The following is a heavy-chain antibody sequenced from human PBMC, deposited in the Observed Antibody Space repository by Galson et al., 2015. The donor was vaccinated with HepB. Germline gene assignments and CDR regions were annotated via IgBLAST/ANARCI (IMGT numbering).Heavy chain of an antibody. CDR3: ARSGWLQLEYYFDY. Sequence: SLRLSCAASGFTFSSYAMHWVRQAPGKGLEWVAVISYDGSNKYYADSVKGRFTISRDNSKNTLYLQMNSLRAEDTAVYYCARSGWLQLEYYFDYWGQGTLVTVSS. CDR1: GFTFSSYA. CDR2: ISYDGSNK. J-gene: IGHJ4*02. V-gene: IGHV3-30*04. D-gene: IGHD5-24*01.